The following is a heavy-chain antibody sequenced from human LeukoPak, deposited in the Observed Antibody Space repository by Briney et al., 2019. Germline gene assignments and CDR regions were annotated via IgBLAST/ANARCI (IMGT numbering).Heavy chain of an antibody. Sequence: SVKVSCKASGYRFSNYGITWVRQAPGQGLEWMGGIIPMFGIANYAQKFQGRVTITADESTSTAYMELSSLRSEDTAVYYCARDRPYTGGWRGFDYWGQGTLVTVSS. CDR2: IIPMFGIA. J-gene: IGHJ4*02. V-gene: IGHV1-69*13. CDR3: ARDRPYTGGWRGFDY. D-gene: IGHD6-19*01. CDR1: GYRFSNYG.